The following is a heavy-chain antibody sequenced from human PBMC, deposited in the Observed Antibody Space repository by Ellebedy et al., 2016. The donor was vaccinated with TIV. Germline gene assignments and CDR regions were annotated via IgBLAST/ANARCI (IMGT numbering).Heavy chain of an antibody. J-gene: IGHJ4*02. Sequence: GESLKISXAGSGFNFRDYHMTWIRQAPGKGLEWVSSISSSSSYMYYADSVKGRFSISRDNAKNSLYLQMNSLRAEDTAVYYCARSIDYWGQGTLVTVSS. CDR1: GFNFRDYH. CDR2: ISSSSSYM. V-gene: IGHV3-21*04. CDR3: ARSIDY.